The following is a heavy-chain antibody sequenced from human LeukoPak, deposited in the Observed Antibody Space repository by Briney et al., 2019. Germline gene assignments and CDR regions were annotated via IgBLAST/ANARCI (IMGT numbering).Heavy chain of an antibody. D-gene: IGHD3-16*02. V-gene: IGHV4-34*01. J-gene: IGHJ5*02. Sequence: PSETLSLTCAVYGGSFSGYYWSWIRQPPGKGLEWIGEINHSGGTNYNPSLKSRVTISVDTSKNQFSLKLSSVTAADTAVYYCARGNYYVWGSYRYGFDPWGQGTLVTVSS. CDR2: INHSGGT. CDR3: ARGNYYVWGSYRYGFDP. CDR1: GGSFSGYY.